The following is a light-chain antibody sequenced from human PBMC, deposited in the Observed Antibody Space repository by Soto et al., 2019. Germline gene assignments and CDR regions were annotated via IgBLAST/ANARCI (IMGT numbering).Light chain of an antibody. J-gene: IGKJ3*01. CDR3: QKCDYLPI. Sequence: DIQMTQSPSSLAASVGDRVTITCQASHDITRYLNWYQHKPGKAPKLLIYDAFILEAGVPSRFSGSGSGTHFTFTISSLQPEDVATYYCQKCDYLPIFGPGTTVDFK. CDR1: HDITRY. CDR2: DAF. V-gene: IGKV1-33*01.